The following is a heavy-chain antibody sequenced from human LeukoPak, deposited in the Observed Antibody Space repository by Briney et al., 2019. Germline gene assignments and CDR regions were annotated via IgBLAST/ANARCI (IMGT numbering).Heavy chain of an antibody. CDR2: ISGSGGST. Sequence: GGSLRLSCAASGFTFYSYAMNWVRQAPGKGLEWVSAISGSGGSTYYADSVKGRFTISRDNSKNTLYLQMNSLRAEDTAVYYCAKTQLPYFYFDYWGQGTLVTVSS. J-gene: IGHJ4*02. CDR1: GFTFYSYA. D-gene: IGHD2-2*02. CDR3: AKTQLPYFYFDY. V-gene: IGHV3-23*01.